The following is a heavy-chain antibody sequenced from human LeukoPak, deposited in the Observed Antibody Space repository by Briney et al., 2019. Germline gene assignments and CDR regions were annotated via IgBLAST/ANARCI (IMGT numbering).Heavy chain of an antibody. Sequence: GGSLRLSCAASGFTFSGYSMHWVRQAPGKGLEWVSCISISSNYIYYADSVKGRFTISRDNAKNSLYLQMNSLRAEDTAVYYCASLGIAARDDAFDIWGQGTMVTVSS. D-gene: IGHD6-6*01. CDR3: ASLGIAARDDAFDI. CDR1: GFTFSGYS. V-gene: IGHV3-21*01. J-gene: IGHJ3*02. CDR2: ISISSNYI.